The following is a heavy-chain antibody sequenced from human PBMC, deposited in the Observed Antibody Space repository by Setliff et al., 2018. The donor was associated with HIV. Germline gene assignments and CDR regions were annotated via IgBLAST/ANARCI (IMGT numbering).Heavy chain of an antibody. CDR3: ATGRIVGATEFDY. CDR2: VDPEDGET. D-gene: IGHD1-26*01. Sequence: ASVKVSCKASGYTFTNYFMQWVRQAPGEGLEWVGRVDPEDGETRYAMKFQGSVTISADTSTDTTYLSLTSLRSQDTAVYYCATGRIVGATEFDYWGQGTVVTVS. CDR1: GYTFTNYF. V-gene: IGHV1-69-2*01. J-gene: IGHJ4*02.